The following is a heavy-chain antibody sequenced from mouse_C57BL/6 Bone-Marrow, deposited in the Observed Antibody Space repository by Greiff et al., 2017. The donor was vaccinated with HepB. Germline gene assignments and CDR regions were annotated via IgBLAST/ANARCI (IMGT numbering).Heavy chain of an antibody. CDR1: GFNIKDDY. V-gene: IGHV14-4*01. CDR3: TTLVYYGYDGLFAY. Sequence: VQLQQSGAELVRPGASVKLSCTASGFNIKDDYMHWVKQRPEQGLEWIGWIDPENGDTEYASKFQGKATITVDTSSNTAYLQLSRLTSEDTAVCYCTTLVYYGYDGLFAYWGQGTLVTVSA. J-gene: IGHJ3*01. D-gene: IGHD2-2*01. CDR2: IDPENGDT.